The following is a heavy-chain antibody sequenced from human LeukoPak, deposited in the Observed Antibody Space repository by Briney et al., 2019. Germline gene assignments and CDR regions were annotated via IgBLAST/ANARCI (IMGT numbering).Heavy chain of an antibody. CDR1: GFTFSNYW. Sequence: PGGSLRLSCAASGFTFSNYWMNWVRQAPGKGLEWVSYISSSSSTIYYADSVKGRFTISKDNAKNSLYLQMTSLRAEDTAVYYCARDSTTVVSSRAFDIWGQGTMVTVSS. D-gene: IGHD4-23*01. CDR3: ARDSTTVVSSRAFDI. CDR2: ISSSSSTI. V-gene: IGHV3-48*01. J-gene: IGHJ3*02.